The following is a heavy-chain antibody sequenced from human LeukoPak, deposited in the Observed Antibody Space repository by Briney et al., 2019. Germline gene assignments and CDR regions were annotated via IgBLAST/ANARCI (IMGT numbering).Heavy chain of an antibody. D-gene: IGHD4-17*01. CDR1: GGSFSGYY. J-gene: IGHJ4*02. V-gene: IGHV4-34*01. CDR2: INHSGST. CDR3: ARGLPTVTTRRAFYY. Sequence: SETLSLTCAVYGGSFSGYYWSWIRQPPGKGLEWIGEINHSGSTNYNPSLKSRVTISVDTSKNQFSLKLSSVTAADTAVYYCARGLPTVTTRRAFYYWGRGTLVTVSS.